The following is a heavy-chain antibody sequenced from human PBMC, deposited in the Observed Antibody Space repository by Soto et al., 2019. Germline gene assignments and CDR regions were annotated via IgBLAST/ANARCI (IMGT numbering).Heavy chain of an antibody. CDR3: ARWYYYDSSGYPSFDYGMDV. Sequence: SETLSLTCTVPGGSISSGGYYWSWIRQHPGKGLEWIGYIYYSGSTYYNPSLKSRVTISVDTSKNQLTLKLSSVIAADTSVFYCARWYYYDSSGYPSFDYGMDVWGQGTTVTVSS. J-gene: IGHJ6*02. D-gene: IGHD3-22*01. CDR2: IYYSGST. CDR1: GGSISSGGYY. V-gene: IGHV4-31*03.